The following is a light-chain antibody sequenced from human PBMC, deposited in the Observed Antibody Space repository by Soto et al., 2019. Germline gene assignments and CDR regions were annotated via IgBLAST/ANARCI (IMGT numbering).Light chain of an antibody. Sequence: QSVLTQPPSVSGAPGQRVTISCTGSSSNIGAGYDVHWYQQLPGTAPKLLIYGNSNRPSGVPDRFSGSKSGTSASLAITGLQAEDEADCYCQHYGSSLGDVFGTGAKVTVL. J-gene: IGLJ1*01. V-gene: IGLV1-40*01. CDR3: QHYGSSLGDV. CDR2: GNS. CDR1: SSNIGAGYD.